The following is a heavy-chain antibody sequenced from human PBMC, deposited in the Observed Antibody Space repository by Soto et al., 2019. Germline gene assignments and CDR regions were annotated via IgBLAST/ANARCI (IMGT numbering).Heavy chain of an antibody. CDR3: ARDRPRTFSADL. CDR2: INDISDAI. D-gene: IGHD3-10*01. J-gene: IGHJ3*01. Sequence: EVQLVESGGGLVQPGGSLRPSCTASGFTFTDHSMNWVRHAPGKGLEWISYINDISDAIHYADSVKGRFAMSRDNAKKSVFLQMNSLRVEDTGVYFCARDRPRTFSADLWGQGTVVTVSS. CDR1: GFTFTDHS. V-gene: IGHV3-48*04.